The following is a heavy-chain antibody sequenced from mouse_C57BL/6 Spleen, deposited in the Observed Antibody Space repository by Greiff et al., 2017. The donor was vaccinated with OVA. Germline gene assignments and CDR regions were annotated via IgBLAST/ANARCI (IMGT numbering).Heavy chain of an antibody. CDR2: IDPETGGT. CDR3: TRPPYFDV. V-gene: IGHV1-15*01. CDR1: GYTFTDYE. J-gene: IGHJ1*03. Sequence: VQVVESGAELVRPGASVTLSCKASGYTFTDYEMHWVKQTPVHGLEWIGAIDPETGGTAYNQKFKGKAILTADKSSSTAYMELRSLTSEDSAVYYCTRPPYFDVWGTGTTVTVSS.